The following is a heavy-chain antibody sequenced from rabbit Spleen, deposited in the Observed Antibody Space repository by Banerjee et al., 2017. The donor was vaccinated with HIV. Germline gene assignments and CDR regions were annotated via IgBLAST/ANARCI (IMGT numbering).Heavy chain of an antibody. J-gene: IGHJ6*01. V-gene: IGHV1S40*01. CDR2: IDIGSSGFT. CDR1: GFSLTSSDY. D-gene: IGHD1-1*01. Sequence: QSLEESGGDLVKPGASLTLTCTASGFSLTSSDYMCWVRQAQGKGLEWIACIDIGSSGFTYFASWAKGRFTISKTSSTTVTLQMTSLTAADTATYFCARDTSSSFSSYGMDLWGPGTLVTVS. CDR3: ARDTSSSFSSYGMDL.